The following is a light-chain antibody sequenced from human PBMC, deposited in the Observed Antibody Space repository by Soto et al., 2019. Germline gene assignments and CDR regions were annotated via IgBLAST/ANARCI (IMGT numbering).Light chain of an antibody. CDR3: SSYTSSSPYV. CDR2: DVS. V-gene: IGLV2-14*01. Sequence: SVVPQPATVSGSPGQSITISCTGTSSDVGGYNYVSWYQQHPGKAPKLMIYDVSNRPSGVSNRFSGSKSGNTASLTISGLQAEDEADYYCSSYTSSSPYVFGTGTKVTVL. J-gene: IGLJ1*01. CDR1: SSDVGGYNY.